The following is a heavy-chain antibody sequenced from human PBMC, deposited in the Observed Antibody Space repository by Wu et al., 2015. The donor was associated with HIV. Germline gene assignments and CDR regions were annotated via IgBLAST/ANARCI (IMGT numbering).Heavy chain of an antibody. CDR2: INPSGGST. V-gene: IGHV1-46*01. D-gene: IGHD2-2*01. J-gene: IGHJ6*02. CDR3: ARDHQGRRDV. Sequence: QVQLVQSGAEVKKPGASVKVSCKASGYTFTSYYMHWVRQAPGQGLEWMGIINPSGGSTSYAQKFQGRVTMTRDTSTSTVYMEMDNLRFEDTAVYYCARDHQGRRDVWGLGTTVTVSS. CDR1: GYTFTSYY.